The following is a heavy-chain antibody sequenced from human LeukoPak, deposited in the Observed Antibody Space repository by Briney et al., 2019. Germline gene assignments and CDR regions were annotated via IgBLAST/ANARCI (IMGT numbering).Heavy chain of an antibody. CDR1: GGSISSSSYY. D-gene: IGHD1-26*01. V-gene: IGHV4-39*01. Sequence: PSETLSLTCTVSGGSISSSSYYCGWIRQPPGKGLEWIGSIYSSGSTYYNASLQSRVTISIETSKNQISLRLNSVTAADTAMYYCAKSGGYGLIDYWGQGTLVTVSS. CDR3: AKSGGYGLIDY. CDR2: IYSSGST. J-gene: IGHJ4*02.